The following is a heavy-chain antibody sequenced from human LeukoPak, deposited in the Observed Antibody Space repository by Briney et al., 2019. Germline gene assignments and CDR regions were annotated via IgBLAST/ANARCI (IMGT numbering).Heavy chain of an antibody. J-gene: IGHJ3*02. CDR2: IYSGGST. Sequence: GGSLRLSCAASGFTVSSNYMSWVRQAPGKGLEWVSVIYSGGSTYYADSVKGRFTISRDNSKNTLYVQMNSLRAEDTAVYYCAKAIVLLISGNAFDIWGQGTMVTVSS. D-gene: IGHD2/OR15-2a*01. V-gene: IGHV3-53*01. CDR3: AKAIVLLISGNAFDI. CDR1: GFTVSSNY.